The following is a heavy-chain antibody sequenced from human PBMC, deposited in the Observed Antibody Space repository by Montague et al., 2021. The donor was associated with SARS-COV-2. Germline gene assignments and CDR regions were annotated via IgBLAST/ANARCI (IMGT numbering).Heavy chain of an antibody. V-gene: IGHV3-53*04. CDR3: ARTKDDYYDSSGPLDY. Sequence: SLRLSCAASTFTVSSNYMSWVRQAPGKGLEWVSVIYKDGTTYYAGSVKGRFTISRHNSKNTLFLQMNSLTAEDAAMYYCARTKDDYYDSSGPLDYWGQGTLVTVSS. CDR1: TFTVSSNY. J-gene: IGHJ4*02. D-gene: IGHD3-22*01. CDR2: IYKDGTT.